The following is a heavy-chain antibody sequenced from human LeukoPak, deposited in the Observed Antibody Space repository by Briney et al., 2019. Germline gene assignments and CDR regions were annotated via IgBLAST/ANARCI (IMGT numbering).Heavy chain of an antibody. Sequence: ASVKVSCMASGYTFTSYGISWVRQAPGQGLEWMGWISAYNGNTNYAQKLQGRVTMTTDTSTSTAYMELRSLRSDDTAVYYCARVYCSGGSCYENYWGQGTLVTVSS. CDR2: ISAYNGNT. D-gene: IGHD2-15*01. CDR1: GYTFTSYG. J-gene: IGHJ4*02. CDR3: ARVYCSGGSCYENY. V-gene: IGHV1-18*04.